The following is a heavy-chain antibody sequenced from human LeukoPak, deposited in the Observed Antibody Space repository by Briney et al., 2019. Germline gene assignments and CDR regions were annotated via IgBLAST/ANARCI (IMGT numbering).Heavy chain of an antibody. CDR3: ARDRPSIAVAGGYYYYYGMDV. Sequence: GGSLRLSCAASEFTFSSYAMHWVRQAPGKGLEWVAVISYDGSNKYYADSVKGRFTISRDNSKNTLYLQMNSLRAEDTAVYYCARDRPSIAVAGGYYYYYGMDVWGQGTTVTVSS. V-gene: IGHV3-30-3*01. D-gene: IGHD6-19*01. J-gene: IGHJ6*02. CDR1: EFTFSSYA. CDR2: ISYDGSNK.